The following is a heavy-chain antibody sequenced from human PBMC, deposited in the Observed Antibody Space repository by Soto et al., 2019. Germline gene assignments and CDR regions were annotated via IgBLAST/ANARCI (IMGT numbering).Heavy chain of an antibody. Sequence: GGSLRLSCAASGFTVSSNYRSWVRQAPGKGLEWVSVIYSGGSTYYADSVKGRFTISRDNSKNTLYLQMNSLRAEDTAVYYCARGPPGMVRGDIIRSGNLDYWGQGTLVTVSS. CDR2: IYSGGST. D-gene: IGHD3-10*01. V-gene: IGHV3-66*01. CDR3: ARGPPGMVRGDIIRSGNLDY. CDR1: GFTVSSNY. J-gene: IGHJ4*02.